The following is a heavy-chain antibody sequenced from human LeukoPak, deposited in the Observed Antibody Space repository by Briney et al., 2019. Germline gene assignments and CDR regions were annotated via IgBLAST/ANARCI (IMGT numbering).Heavy chain of an antibody. D-gene: IGHD4/OR15-4a*01. Sequence: GGSLRLSCAASGFTLIHAWMNRVRQAPGKGLEWVGRIKGKTDGATTDYAAPVKGRFTISRDDAKNTVYMQMNSLKTEDTAVYYCLHGAEDLDYWGQGTLVTVSS. CDR3: LHGAEDLDY. CDR1: GFTLIHAW. J-gene: IGHJ4*02. CDR2: IKGKTDGATT. V-gene: IGHV3-15*05.